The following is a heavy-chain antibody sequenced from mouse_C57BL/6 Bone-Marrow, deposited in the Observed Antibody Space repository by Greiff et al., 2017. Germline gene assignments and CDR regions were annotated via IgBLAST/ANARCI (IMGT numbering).Heavy chain of an antibody. V-gene: IGHV5-4*01. Sequence: EVKVVESGGGLVKPGGSLKLSCAASGFTFSSYAMSWVRQTPEKRLEWVATISDGGSYTYYPDNVKGRFTISRDNAKNNLYLQMSHLKSEDTAMYYCARDRNYYAMDYWGQGTSVTVSS. CDR1: GFTFSSYA. CDR3: ARDRNYYAMDY. J-gene: IGHJ4*01. CDR2: ISDGGSYT.